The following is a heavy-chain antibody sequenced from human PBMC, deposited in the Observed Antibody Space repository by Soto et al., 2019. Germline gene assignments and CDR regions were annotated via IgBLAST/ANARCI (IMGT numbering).Heavy chain of an antibody. CDR2: IYYSGTT. V-gene: IGHV4-31*03. Sequence: SETLSLTCTVSGGSITSAGYYWTWIRQHPGKGLEWIACIYYSGTTSYSPSLRSRLTISVDTYKSQFSLKLSSVTAADTAVYYCARDHQKDSGSYLDWYFDLWGRGTLVTVSS. CDR3: ARDHQKDSGSYLDWYFDL. CDR1: GGSITSAGYY. D-gene: IGHD1-26*01. J-gene: IGHJ2*01.